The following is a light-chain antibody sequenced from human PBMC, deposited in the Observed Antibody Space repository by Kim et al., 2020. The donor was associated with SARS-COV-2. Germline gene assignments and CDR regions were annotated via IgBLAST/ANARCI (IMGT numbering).Light chain of an antibody. Sequence: DIQMTQSPSSLSASVGDRVPITCRASQTISSYLNWYQHKPGKAPNLLIYAASSLQSGVPSRFSGGGSGTDFTLTISSLQPEDFATYYCQQSYRTPRTFGQGTKVDIK. CDR3: QQSYRTPRT. V-gene: IGKV1-39*01. CDR1: QTISSY. CDR2: AAS. J-gene: IGKJ1*01.